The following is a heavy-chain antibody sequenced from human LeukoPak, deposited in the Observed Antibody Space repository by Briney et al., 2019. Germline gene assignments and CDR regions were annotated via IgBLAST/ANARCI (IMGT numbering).Heavy chain of an antibody. CDR1: GFTVSNSY. J-gene: IGHJ4*02. D-gene: IGHD5-24*01. CDR3: ARVKDGYNYNFDS. V-gene: IGHV3-66*01. Sequence: GGSLRLSCAASGFTVSNSYMSWVRQTPRKGLEWVSIIYRGGDTYYADSVKGRFTISRDNSKNTVSLQMNTLRAEDTAIYCARVKDGYNYNFDSWGQGTQVTVSS. CDR2: IYRGGDT.